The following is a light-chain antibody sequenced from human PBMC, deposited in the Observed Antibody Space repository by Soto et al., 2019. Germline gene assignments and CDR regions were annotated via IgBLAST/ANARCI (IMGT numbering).Light chain of an antibody. V-gene: IGKV3-15*01. CDR1: QSVSSN. CDR3: QQYNNWPPLT. Sequence: EIVMTQSPATLSVSPGERATLSCRASQSVSSNLAWYQQKPGQAPRLLIYGASTRATGIPARFSGSGSGTEFPLTISSLQPEDFAVYYCQQYNNWPPLTFGGGTKVDIK. J-gene: IGKJ4*01. CDR2: GAS.